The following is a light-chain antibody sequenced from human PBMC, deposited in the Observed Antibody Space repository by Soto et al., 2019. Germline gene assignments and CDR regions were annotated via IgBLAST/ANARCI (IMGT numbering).Light chain of an antibody. J-gene: IGKJ5*01. V-gene: IGKV3-15*01. CDR3: QQYGSSPIT. CDR1: QSVSNN. Sequence: VDMTHAPSTLSVSPMYRATLSFMASQSVSNNLAWYQQKPGQAPRLLIYGASTRATGIPARFSGSGSGTDFTLTISRLEPEDFAVYYCQQYGSSPITFGQGTRLEIK. CDR2: GAS.